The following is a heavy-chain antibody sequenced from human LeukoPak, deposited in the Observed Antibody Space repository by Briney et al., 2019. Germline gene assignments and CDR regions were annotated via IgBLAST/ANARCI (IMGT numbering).Heavy chain of an antibody. CDR1: GGSISSYY. CDR3: ARGQSGSYYFDY. D-gene: IGHD1-26*01. J-gene: IGHJ4*02. CDR2: IYTSGST. Sequence: SETLSLTCTVSGGSISSYYWTWIRQPAGKGLEWIGRIYTSGSTSYSPSLKSRVTMSVDTSKNQFSLKLSSVTAADTAVYYCARGQSGSYYFDYWGQGTLVTVSS. V-gene: IGHV4-4*07.